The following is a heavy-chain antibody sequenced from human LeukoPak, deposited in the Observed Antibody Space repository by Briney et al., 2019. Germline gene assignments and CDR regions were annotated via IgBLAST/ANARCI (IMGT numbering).Heavy chain of an antibody. CDR2: IYPGDSDT. D-gene: IGHD6-13*01. J-gene: IGHJ3*02. CDR1: GYSFTSYW. V-gene: IGHV5-51*01. Sequence: GESLKISCKGSGYSFTSYWIGWVRQMPGKGLEWMGIIYPGDSDTRYSPSFQGQVTISADKSISTAYLQWSSLKASDTAMYYCARHKFEQQVRDAFDIWGQGTMVTVSS. CDR3: ARHKFEQQVRDAFDI.